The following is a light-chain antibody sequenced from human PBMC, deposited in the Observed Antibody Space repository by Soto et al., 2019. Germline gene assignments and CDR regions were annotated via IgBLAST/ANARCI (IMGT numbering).Light chain of an antibody. CDR3: TSYAGGNNV. CDR2: EGN. V-gene: IGLV2-8*01. Sequence: QSALTQPPSASGSPGQSVTISCTGTSSDVGGYNYVSWYQQHPGKVPKLMVYEGNKRPSGVPDRFSGSKSGNTASLTVSGLQAEDEADYSCTSYAGGNNVFGTGTKVTVL. J-gene: IGLJ1*01. CDR1: SSDVGGYNY.